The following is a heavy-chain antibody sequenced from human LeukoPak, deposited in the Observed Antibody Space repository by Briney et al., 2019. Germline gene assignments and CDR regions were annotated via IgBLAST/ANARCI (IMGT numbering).Heavy chain of an antibody. CDR1: GFTFSNAW. J-gene: IGHJ4*02. CDR2: IKQDGREK. CDR3: VRGRYSSGWYGKYYFDY. V-gene: IGHV3-7*01. Sequence: GGSLRLSCAASGFTFSNAWMSWVRQAPGKGLEWVANIKQDGREKYYVDSVKGRFTISRDNAKNSLYLQMNSLRAEDTAVYYCVRGRYSSGWYGKYYFDYWGQGTLVTVSS. D-gene: IGHD6-19*01.